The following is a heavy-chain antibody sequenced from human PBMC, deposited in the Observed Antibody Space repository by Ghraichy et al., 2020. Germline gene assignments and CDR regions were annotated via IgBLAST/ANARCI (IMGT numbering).Heavy chain of an antibody. CDR3: AREYYYDSWFDY. Sequence: SETLSLTCTVSGGSISSYYWSWIRQPPGKGLEWIGYIYYSGSTNYNPSLKSRVTISVDTSKNQFSLKLSSVTAADTAVYYCAREYYYDSWFDYWGQGTLVTVSS. J-gene: IGHJ4*02. D-gene: IGHD3-22*01. CDR1: GGSISSYY. V-gene: IGHV4-59*01. CDR2: IYYSGST.